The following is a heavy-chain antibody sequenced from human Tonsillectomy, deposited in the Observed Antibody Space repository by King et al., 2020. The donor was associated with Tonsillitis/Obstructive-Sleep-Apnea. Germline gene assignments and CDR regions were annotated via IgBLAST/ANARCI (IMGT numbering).Heavy chain of an antibody. CDR3: AKNFGDPEY. CDR1: GFTFHDHG. J-gene: IGHJ4*02. CDR2: INWNGDST. Sequence: QLVQSGGGVVRPGGSLRLSCAASGFTFHDHGMSWVRQSPGKGLEWVSGINWNGDSTSYTDSVKCRFTISRDNAKNSLYLQMNSLRVEDTAFYYCAKNFGDPEYWGQGTLVIVSS. V-gene: IGHV3-20*04. D-gene: IGHD4-17*01.